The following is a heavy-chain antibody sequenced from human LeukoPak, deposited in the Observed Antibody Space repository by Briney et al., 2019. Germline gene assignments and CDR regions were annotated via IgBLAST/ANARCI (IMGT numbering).Heavy chain of an antibody. V-gene: IGHV3-30*02. CDR2: IRYDGSNK. D-gene: IGHD5-24*01. Sequence: PGGSLRLSCAASGSTFSSYGMHWVRQAPGKGLEWVAFIRYDGSNKYYADSVKGRFTISRGNSKNTLYLQMNSLRAEDTAVYYCAKVKGATNYYFDYWGQGTLVTVSS. CDR3: AKVKGATNYYFDY. J-gene: IGHJ4*02. CDR1: GSTFSSYG.